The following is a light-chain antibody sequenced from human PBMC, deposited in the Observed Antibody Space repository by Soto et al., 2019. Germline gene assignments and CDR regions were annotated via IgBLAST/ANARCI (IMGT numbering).Light chain of an antibody. J-gene: IGLJ1*01. Sequence: QSALTQPASVSGSPGQSITISCTGTSSHVGGYNYVSWYQHHPGKAPKLMIFDVSSRPSGVSNRFSGSKSGNTASLTISGLQPEDEADYYCSSYTSSNTRQIVFGTGTKVTVL. V-gene: IGLV2-14*03. CDR1: SSHVGGYNY. CDR3: SSYTSSNTRQIV. CDR2: DVS.